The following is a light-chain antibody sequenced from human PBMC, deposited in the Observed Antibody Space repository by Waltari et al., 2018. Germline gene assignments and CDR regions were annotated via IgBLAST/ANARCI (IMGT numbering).Light chain of an antibody. CDR1: SSGVGSYNL. V-gene: IGLV2-23*01. CDR2: EGS. CDR3: CSYAGSSTVV. Sequence: QSALTQPASVSGSPGQSITISCTGTSSGVGSYNLVSWYQQHPGKAPKLMIYEGSKWPSGVSDRFSGSKSGNTASLTISGLQAEDEADYYCCSYAGSSTVVFGGGTKLTVL. J-gene: IGLJ2*01.